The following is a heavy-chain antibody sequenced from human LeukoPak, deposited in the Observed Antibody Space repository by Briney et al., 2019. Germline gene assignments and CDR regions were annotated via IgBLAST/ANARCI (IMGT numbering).Heavy chain of an antibody. J-gene: IGHJ4*02. CDR3: ARDSGRFYIDY. CDR2: INQDGSEE. Sequence: GGSLRLSCAASGFTFSHYWMTWVRQAPGKGLEWVANINQDGSEEFYVDSLRGRFTISRDNAKNSLYLQINSLRADDTAIYYCARDSGRFYIDYWGQGTLVTVSS. V-gene: IGHV3-7*03. D-gene: IGHD1-26*01. CDR1: GFTFSHYW.